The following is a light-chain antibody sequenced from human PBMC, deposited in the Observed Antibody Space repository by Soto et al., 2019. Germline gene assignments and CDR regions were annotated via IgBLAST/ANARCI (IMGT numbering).Light chain of an antibody. CDR3: CSYAGSYPFPTGV. J-gene: IGLJ3*02. V-gene: IGLV2-11*01. Sequence: QSALTQPRSVSGSPGQSVTISCTGTSSDVGGYNYVSWYQQHPGKAPKLMIYDVSKRPSGVPDRFSGSKSGNTASLTISGLHGEDEADYYCCSYAGSYPFPTGVFGGGTKVTVL. CDR1: SSDVGGYNY. CDR2: DVS.